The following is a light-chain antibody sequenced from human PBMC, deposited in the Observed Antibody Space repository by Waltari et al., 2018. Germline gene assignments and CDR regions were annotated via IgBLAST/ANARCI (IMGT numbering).Light chain of an antibody. CDR1: SSDVGGHKY. CDR2: DVS. Sequence: QSALTQPASVSGSPGQSITISCTGTSSDVGGHKYIFWYQKHQGKAPKVMIYDVSNRPSGVSNRFSGSKSGNTASLTISGVQVEDEADYYCSSYISSSVPVVFGGGTKLTVI. CDR3: SSYISSSVPVV. V-gene: IGLV2-14*03. J-gene: IGLJ2*01.